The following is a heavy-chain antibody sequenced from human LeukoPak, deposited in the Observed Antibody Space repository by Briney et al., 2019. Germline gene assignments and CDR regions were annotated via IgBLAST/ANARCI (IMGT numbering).Heavy chain of an antibody. CDR2: INPNSGVT. V-gene: IGHV1-2*02. J-gene: IGHJ4*02. D-gene: IGHD4-23*01. CDR1: GYTFTDYY. CDR3: ARGLFTLYGGNSGFHFDY. Sequence: GASVKVSCKASGYTFTDYYFHWVRQAPGQGLEWMGWINPNSGVTNYAQKFQGRVTMTRDTSISTAYMELSSLRSDDTAVYYCARGLFTLYGGNSGFHFDYWGQGALVTVSS.